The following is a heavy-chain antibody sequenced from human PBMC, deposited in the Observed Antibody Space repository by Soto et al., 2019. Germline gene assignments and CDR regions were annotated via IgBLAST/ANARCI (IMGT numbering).Heavy chain of an antibody. D-gene: IGHD3-16*01. CDR1: GYTFTTYG. Sequence: QVQLVQSGAEVRKPGASVKVSCMASGYTFTTYGISWVRQAPGQGLEWMGWISGYNGHTKYAQKFQGRVTMTTDTSTSTVYMDLRSLRSDDTAVYYCARGGEMPYYYYGLDVWGQGTTVTVSS. CDR3: ARGGEMPYYYYGLDV. J-gene: IGHJ6*02. CDR2: ISGYNGHT. V-gene: IGHV1-18*01.